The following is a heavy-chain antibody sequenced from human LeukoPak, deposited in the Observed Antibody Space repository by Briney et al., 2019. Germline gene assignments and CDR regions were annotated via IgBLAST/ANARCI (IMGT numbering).Heavy chain of an antibody. CDR2: IYTSGST. Sequence: PSQTLSLTCTVSGGSISSGSYYWSWIRQPAGKGLEWIGRIYTSGSTNYNPSLKSRVTISVDTSKNQFSLKLSSVTAADTAVYYCARVALVGATTSLAFDIWGQGTMVTVSS. D-gene: IGHD1-26*01. J-gene: IGHJ3*02. CDR3: ARVALVGATTSLAFDI. V-gene: IGHV4-61*02. CDR1: GGSISSGSYY.